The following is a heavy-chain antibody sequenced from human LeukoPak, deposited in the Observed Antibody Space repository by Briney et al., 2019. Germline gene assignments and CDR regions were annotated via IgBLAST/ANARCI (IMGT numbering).Heavy chain of an antibody. V-gene: IGHV3-53*01. CDR3: ARRYFDWLLYGMDV. J-gene: IGHJ6*04. CDR2: IYSGGST. Sequence: GGSLRLSCAASGFTVSSNYLSWVRQAPGKGLEWVSVIYSGGSTYYADSVKGRFTISRDNSKNTLYLQMNSLRAEDTAVYYCARRYFDWLLYGMDVWGKGTTVTVSS. CDR1: GFTVSSNY. D-gene: IGHD3-9*01.